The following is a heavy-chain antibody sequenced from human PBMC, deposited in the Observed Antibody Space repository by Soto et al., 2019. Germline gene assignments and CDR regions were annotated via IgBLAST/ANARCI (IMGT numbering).Heavy chain of an antibody. Sequence: GGSLRLSCAASGFTFSNAWMSWVRQAPWKGLEWVGRIKSKTDGGTTDYAAPVKGRFTISRDDSKNTLYLQMNSLKTEDTAVYYCTTDPSGSYYSYYFDYWGQGTLVTVSS. CDR2: IKSKTDGGTT. V-gene: IGHV3-15*01. J-gene: IGHJ4*02. D-gene: IGHD1-26*01. CDR3: TTDPSGSYYSYYFDY. CDR1: GFTFSNAW.